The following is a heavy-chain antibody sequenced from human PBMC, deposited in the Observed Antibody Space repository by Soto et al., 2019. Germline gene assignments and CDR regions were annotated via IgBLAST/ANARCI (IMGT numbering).Heavy chain of an antibody. CDR3: TTTMTNPVVVAATSYFDY. J-gene: IGHJ4*02. CDR1: GFTFSNAW. CDR2: IKSKTDGGTT. D-gene: IGHD2-15*01. Sequence: GGSLRLSCAASGFTFSNAWMSWVRQAPGKGLEWVGRIKSKTDGGTTDYAAPVKGRFTISRDDSKNTLYLQMNSLKTEDTAVYYCTTTMTNPVVVAATSYFDYWGQGTLVTVSS. V-gene: IGHV3-15*01.